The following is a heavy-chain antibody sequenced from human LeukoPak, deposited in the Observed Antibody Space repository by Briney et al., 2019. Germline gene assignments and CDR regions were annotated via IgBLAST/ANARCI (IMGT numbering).Heavy chain of an antibody. D-gene: IGHD3-9*01. Sequence: SVKVSCKASGGTFSSYAISWVRQAPGQGLEWMGGIIPIFGTANYAQKFQGKVTITADESTSTAYMELTSLRSDDTAVYYCARDTRSDYYDILTGPNWFDPWGQGALVTVSS. V-gene: IGHV1-69*13. CDR3: ARDTRSDYYDILTGPNWFDP. CDR1: GGTFSSYA. J-gene: IGHJ5*02. CDR2: IIPIFGTA.